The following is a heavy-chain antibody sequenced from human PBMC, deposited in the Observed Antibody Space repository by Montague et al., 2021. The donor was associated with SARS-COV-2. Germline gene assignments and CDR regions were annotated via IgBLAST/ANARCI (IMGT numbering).Heavy chain of an antibody. CDR1: SRAITWFS. J-gene: IGHJ4*02. Sequence: SETLSLTCAVSSRAITWFSSSSVRQTTGKKLDCHSIVNTGGTTNXNPSLRSRVTMSVDTSKNQFSLNLNSVTAADTAIYYCARAPTRPLSLDSWGQGTLVTVSS. D-gene: IGHD6-6*01. CDR3: ARAPTRPLSLDS. V-gene: IGHV4-4*07. CDR2: VNTGGTT.